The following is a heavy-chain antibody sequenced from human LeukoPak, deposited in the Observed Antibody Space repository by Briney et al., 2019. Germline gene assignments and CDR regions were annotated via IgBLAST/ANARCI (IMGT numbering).Heavy chain of an antibody. CDR2: ISGSGGST. CDR3: AKADSGGSSWFLTFDY. V-gene: IGHV3-23*01. J-gene: IGHJ4*02. D-gene: IGHD6-13*01. CDR1: GFTFSSYA. Sequence: GGSLRLSCAASGFTFSSYAMSWVRQAPGKGLEWVSAISGSGGSTYYADSVKGRFTISRDNSKNTLYLQMNSLRAEDTAVYYCAKADSGGSSWFLTFDYWGQGTLVTVSS.